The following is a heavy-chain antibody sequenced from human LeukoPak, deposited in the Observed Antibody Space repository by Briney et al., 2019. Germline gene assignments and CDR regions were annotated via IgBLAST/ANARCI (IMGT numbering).Heavy chain of an antibody. Sequence: HRASVKVSCMTSGYSFTSHGLSWVRQAPGQGLEWLGWISTYKGSTNFGRKFQGRVTLPTDPATSTAHMELRSLRSDDTAVYYCARYKGCAPSGGGFYFWGQGTLVTVSS. V-gene: IGHV1-18*04. CDR2: ISTYKGST. J-gene: IGHJ4*02. D-gene: IGHD4-23*01. CDR1: GYSFTSHG. CDR3: ARYKGCAPSGGGFYF.